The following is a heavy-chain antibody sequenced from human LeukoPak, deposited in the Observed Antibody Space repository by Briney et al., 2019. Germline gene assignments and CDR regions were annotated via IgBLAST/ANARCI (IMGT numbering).Heavy chain of an antibody. CDR1: VYTLTELS. D-gene: IGHD2-15*01. V-gene: IGHV1-24*01. CDR3: ATGEDTAGGFDY. CDR2: FDPEDGET. Sequence: GASVKVSCKVSVYTLTELSMHWVRQAPGKGLEWMGDFDPEDGETIYAQKFQGRVTMTEDTATDTAYMELSSLRSEDTAVYYCATGEDTAGGFDYWGQGTLVTVSS. J-gene: IGHJ4*02.